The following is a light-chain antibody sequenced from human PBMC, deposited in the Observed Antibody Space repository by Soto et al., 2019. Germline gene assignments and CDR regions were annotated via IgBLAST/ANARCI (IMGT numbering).Light chain of an antibody. V-gene: IGKV3-11*01. Sequence: ESVLTQSPATLSLSPGERATLSCRASPSVSNSLAWYQHKPGQAPRLLIYDAFNRATGVPTRFSGSGSGTDFTLTISSLEHEDFAVYYCQQRNRWPPVTFGGGTRVEIK. CDR3: QQRNRWPPVT. CDR1: PSVSNS. CDR2: DAF. J-gene: IGKJ4*01.